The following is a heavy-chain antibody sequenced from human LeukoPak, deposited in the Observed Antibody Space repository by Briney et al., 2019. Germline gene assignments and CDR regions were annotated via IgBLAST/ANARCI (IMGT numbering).Heavy chain of an antibody. V-gene: IGHV1-2*02. Sequence: ASVKVSCKVSGYTLTELSMHWVRQAPGQGLEWMGWINPNSGGTNYAQKFQGRVTMTRDTSISTAYMELSRLRSDDTAVYYCARGGTVYDFWSGYVYWGQGTLVTVSS. D-gene: IGHD3-3*01. J-gene: IGHJ4*02. CDR1: GYTLTELS. CDR2: INPNSGGT. CDR3: ARGGTVYDFWSGYVY.